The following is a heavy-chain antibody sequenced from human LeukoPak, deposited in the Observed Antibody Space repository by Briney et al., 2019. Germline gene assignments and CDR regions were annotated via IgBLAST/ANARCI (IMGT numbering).Heavy chain of an antibody. J-gene: IGHJ6*04. CDR2: IYSGGST. CDR1: GFTVSSNY. D-gene: IGHD2-2*01. V-gene: IGHV3-53*01. CDR3: VVPAATPSGYYYGMDV. Sequence: PGGSLRLSCAASGFTVSSNYMSWVRQAPGKGLEWVSVIYSGGSTYYADSVKGRFTISRDNSKTTLYLQMNSLRAEDTAVYYCVVPAATPSGYYYGMDVWGKGTTVTVSS.